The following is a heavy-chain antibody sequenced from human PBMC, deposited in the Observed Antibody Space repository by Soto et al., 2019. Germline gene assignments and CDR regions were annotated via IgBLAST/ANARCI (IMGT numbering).Heavy chain of an antibody. CDR3: ARDRKDYDILTGYYTGNWFDP. V-gene: IGHV4-34*01. J-gene: IGHJ5*02. CDR2: INYSGST. D-gene: IGHD3-9*01. CDR1: GGSFSGYY. Sequence: PSETLSLTCAVYGGSFSGYYWSWIRQPPGKGLEWIGEINYSGSTNYNPSLKSRVPISVDTSKNQFSLKLSSVTAADTAVYYCARDRKDYDILTGYYTGNWFDPWGQGTLVTVSS.